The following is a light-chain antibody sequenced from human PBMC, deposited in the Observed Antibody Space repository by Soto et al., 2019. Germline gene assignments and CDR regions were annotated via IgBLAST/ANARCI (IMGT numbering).Light chain of an antibody. Sequence: EIVLTQSPGTLSLSPGERATLSCRASQSVSSNYLAWYQQKPGQAPRLLIYGASSRATGIPDRFSGSGSGTDVTLTISRLEPEDFAVYDCQQYGSSPLTFGGGTKVEVK. CDR2: GAS. V-gene: IGKV3-20*01. CDR1: QSVSSNY. J-gene: IGKJ4*01. CDR3: QQYGSSPLT.